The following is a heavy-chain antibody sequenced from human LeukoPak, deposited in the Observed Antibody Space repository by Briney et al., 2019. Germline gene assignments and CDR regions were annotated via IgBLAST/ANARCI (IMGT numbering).Heavy chain of an antibody. CDR1: GYTFTSYG. D-gene: IGHD4-17*01. J-gene: IGHJ3*02. CDR3: ARDKWLTTVTSSDAFDI. V-gene: IGHV1-18*01. Sequence: ASVKVSCKASGYTFTSYGISWVRQAPGQGLEWMGWISAYNGNTNYAQKLQGRVTMTTDTSTSTAYVELRSLRSDDTAVYYCARDKWLTTVTSSDAFDIWGQGTMVTVSS. CDR2: ISAYNGNT.